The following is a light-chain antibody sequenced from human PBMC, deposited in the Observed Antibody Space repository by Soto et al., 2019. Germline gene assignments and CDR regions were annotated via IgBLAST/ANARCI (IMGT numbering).Light chain of an antibody. J-gene: IGKJ2*01. V-gene: IGKV3-11*01. CDR3: QVRSDWPPFKYT. CDR1: QSVDTR. CDR2: ETS. Sequence: EIVLTQSPATLSLSAGERVTLSCRSSQSVDTRFAWYQQQVGRTPRLLIYETSSRATGVPARFSGSGSGTDFTLTISRLEPEDFAIYFCQVRSDWPPFKYTFGQGTKLEVK.